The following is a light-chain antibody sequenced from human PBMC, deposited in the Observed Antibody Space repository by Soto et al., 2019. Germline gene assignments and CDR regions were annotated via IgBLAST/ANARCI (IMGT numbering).Light chain of an antibody. V-gene: IGKV3-20*01. Sequence: IVLALSPSTLSLAPGQRATHSCRSSQSVSSSALVWYQQKPGQAPRRLIYGASYRATGIPDRFSGSGSGTDFTLTISRLEPEDFAVYYCHYYGTSPQTFGQGTKVDI. J-gene: IGKJ1*01. CDR2: GAS. CDR3: HYYGTSPQT. CDR1: QSVSSSA.